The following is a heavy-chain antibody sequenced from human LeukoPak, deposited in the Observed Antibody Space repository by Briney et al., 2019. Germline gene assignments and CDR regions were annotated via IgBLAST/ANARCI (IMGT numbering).Heavy chain of an antibody. CDR1: GGSISSSSYY. CDR2: SYDNGST. D-gene: IGHD3-22*01. Sequence: SETLSLTCTVSGGSISSSSYYWGRIRQPPGKGWEWVSSSYDNGSTYYNPSLKSRVTLSVDTSKTQFSLKLRSVTAAATLFLCGASRDRLYYYGSSGRFDYWGQGTLVTVSS. V-gene: IGHV4-39*01. CDR3: ASRDRLYYYGSSGRFDY. J-gene: IGHJ4*02.